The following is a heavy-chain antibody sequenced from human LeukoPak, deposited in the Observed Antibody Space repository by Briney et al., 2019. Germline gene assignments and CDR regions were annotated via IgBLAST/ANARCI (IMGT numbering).Heavy chain of an antibody. CDR3: ARDNPGIAAAGKGNWFDP. D-gene: IGHD6-13*01. CDR1: GGSISSYH. V-gene: IGHV4-59*01. CDR2: IYYSGST. J-gene: IGHJ5*02. Sequence: SETLSLTCTVSGGSISSYHWSWIRQPPGKGLEWIGYIYYSGSTNYNPSLKSRVTISVDTSKNQFSLKLSSVTAADTAVYYCARDNPGIAAAGKGNWFDPWGQGTLVTVSS.